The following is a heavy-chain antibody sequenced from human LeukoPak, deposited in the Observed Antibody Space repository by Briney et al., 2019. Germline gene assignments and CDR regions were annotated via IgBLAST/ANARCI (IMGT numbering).Heavy chain of an antibody. V-gene: IGHV4-34*01. CDR3: ARANPQQQLAFDY. Sequence: AETLSLTCAVYGRSFSGYYWSWIRQPPGKGLEWIGEINHSGSTNYNPSLKSRVTISLDTCKNQFSLTLSSVTAADTAVYYCARANPQQQLAFDYWGQGTLVTVSS. CDR1: GRSFSGYY. J-gene: IGHJ4*02. D-gene: IGHD6-13*01. CDR2: INHSGST.